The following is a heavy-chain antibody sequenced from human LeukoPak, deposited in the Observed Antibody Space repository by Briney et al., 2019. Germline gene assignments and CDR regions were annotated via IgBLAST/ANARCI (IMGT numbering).Heavy chain of an antibody. Sequence: SQTLSLTCTVSGGSLSSGSYYWSWIRQPAGGGLEWIGRIYNSRSTTYNPSRKGRLSLSVDTSKNHVSLKLSSVAAADTGVYYCARVSYSSGYYLFDYWGQGTLVTVSS. J-gene: IGHJ4*02. V-gene: IGHV4-61*02. CDR2: IYNSRST. CDR1: GGSLSSGSYY. CDR3: ARVSYSSGYYLFDY. D-gene: IGHD3-22*01.